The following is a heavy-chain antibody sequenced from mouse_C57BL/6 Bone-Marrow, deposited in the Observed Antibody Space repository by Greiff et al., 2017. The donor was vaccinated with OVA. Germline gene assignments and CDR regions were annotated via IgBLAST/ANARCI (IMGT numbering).Heavy chain of an antibody. CDR1: GFTFSDYG. CDR2: ISSGSSTI. CDR3: ARTYDYDY. V-gene: IGHV5-17*01. Sequence: DVMLVESGGGLVKPGGSLKLSCAASGFTFSDYGMHWVRQAPEKGLEWVAYISSGSSTIYYADTVKGRFTIARDNAKNTLFLKMTSLRSEDTAMYYCARTYDYDYWGQGTTLTVSS. D-gene: IGHD2-4*01. J-gene: IGHJ2*01.